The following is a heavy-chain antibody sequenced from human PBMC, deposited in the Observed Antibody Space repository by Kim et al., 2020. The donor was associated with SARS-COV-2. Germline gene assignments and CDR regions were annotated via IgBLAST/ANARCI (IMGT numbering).Heavy chain of an antibody. CDR2: INHSGSS. V-gene: IGHV4-34*01. Sequence: SETLSLTCAVYGGSFSGYYWNWIRQSPGKGLEWIGEINHSGSSRYDPSLKSRVTISVDTSKNQFSLKLRSVTAADTAVYYCARDKMRDSQAAIQFWGQGT. J-gene: IGHJ1*01. CDR3: ARDKMRDSQAAIQF. CDR1: GGSFSGYY. D-gene: IGHD2-15*01.